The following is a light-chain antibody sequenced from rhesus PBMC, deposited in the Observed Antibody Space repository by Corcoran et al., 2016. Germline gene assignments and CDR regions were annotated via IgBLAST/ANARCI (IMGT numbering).Light chain of an antibody. CDR1: QSLSNY. CDR3: QQGYRYPLT. CDR2: RTS. Sequence: DIQMTQSPSSLSASVGDRVTITCQASQSLSNYLNWYQQKPGKIPKLLIYRTSSLQSGIPSRVSGSGSGTDVTLTISSLQPEDFATYYCQQGYRYPLTFGGGTKVELK. J-gene: IGKJ4*01. V-gene: IGKV1S9*01.